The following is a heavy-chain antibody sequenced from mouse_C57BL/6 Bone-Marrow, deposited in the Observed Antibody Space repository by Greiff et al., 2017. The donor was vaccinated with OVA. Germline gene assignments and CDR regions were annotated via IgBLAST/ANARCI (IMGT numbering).Heavy chain of an antibody. D-gene: IGHD4-1*01. Sequence: VQLQQPGAELVKPGASVKLSCKASGYTFTSYWMHWVKQRPGQGLEWIGMIHPNSGSTNYNEKFKRKATLTVDKSSSTAYMQLSSLTSEDSAVYYCARQRLGAMDYWGQGTSVTVSS. J-gene: IGHJ4*01. CDR3: ARQRLGAMDY. CDR2: IHPNSGST. CDR1: GYTFTSYW. V-gene: IGHV1-64*01.